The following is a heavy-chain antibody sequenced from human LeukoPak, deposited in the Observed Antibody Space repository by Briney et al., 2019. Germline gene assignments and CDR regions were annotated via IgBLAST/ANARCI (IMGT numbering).Heavy chain of an antibody. V-gene: IGHV3-53*01. J-gene: IGHJ5*02. Sequence: GGSLRLSCAASGFTVSSNYMSWVRQAPGKGLEWVSVIYSGCSTYYADSVKGRFTISRDNSKNTLYLQMNSMRAEDTAVYYCARTQQLGWFDPWGQGTLVTVSS. CDR3: ARTQQLGWFDP. CDR1: GFTVSSNY. CDR2: IYSGCST. D-gene: IGHD6-13*01.